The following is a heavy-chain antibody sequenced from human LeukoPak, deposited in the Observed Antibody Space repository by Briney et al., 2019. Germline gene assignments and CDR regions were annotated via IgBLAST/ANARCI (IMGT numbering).Heavy chain of an antibody. V-gene: IGHV4-34*01. J-gene: IGHJ4*02. CDR2: INHSGST. CDR1: GGSFSGYY. Sequence: SETLSLTCAVYGGSFSGYYWSWIRQPPGKGLEWIGEINHSGSTNYNPSLKSRVTISADTSKNQFSLKLSSVTAADTAVYYCARGAIIYYYDSSGLDYWGQGTLVTVSS. CDR3: ARGAIIYYYDSSGLDY. D-gene: IGHD3-22*01.